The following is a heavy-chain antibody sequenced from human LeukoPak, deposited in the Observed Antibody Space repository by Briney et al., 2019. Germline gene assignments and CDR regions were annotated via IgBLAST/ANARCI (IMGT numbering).Heavy chain of an antibody. D-gene: IGHD1-14*01. J-gene: IGHJ6*01. CDR1: GYTFSSYA. V-gene: IGHV3-64*01. CDR3: PRKPGGMDV. Sequence: AGSLRLSCAPSGYTFSSYATHWLRQAPGKAREYVSAIRSNGGNTYYANSVKGSFTISRDNSKNTLYLQMGRLRAEDMAVYYCPRKPGGMDVWGQGTTVPVSS. CDR2: IRSNGGNT.